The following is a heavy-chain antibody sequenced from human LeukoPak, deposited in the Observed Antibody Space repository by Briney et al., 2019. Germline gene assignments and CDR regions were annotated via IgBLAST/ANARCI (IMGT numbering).Heavy chain of an antibody. CDR1: GFALSDSW. CDR2: ISGSGGST. J-gene: IGHJ4*02. D-gene: IGHD5-24*01. V-gene: IGHV3-23*01. CDR3: AKDGYNYGLFDY. Sequence: GGSLRLSCVASGFALSDSWMHWVRQAPGKGLEWVSAISGSGGSTYYADSVKGRFTISRDNSKNTLYLQMNSLRAEDTAVYYCAKDGYNYGLFDYWGQGTLVTVSS.